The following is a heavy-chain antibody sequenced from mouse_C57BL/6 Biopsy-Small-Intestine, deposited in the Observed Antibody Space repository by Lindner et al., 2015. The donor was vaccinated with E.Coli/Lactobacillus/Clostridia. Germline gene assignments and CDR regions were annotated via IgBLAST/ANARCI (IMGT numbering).Heavy chain of an antibody. CDR2: ISAYSGNT. J-gene: IGHJ4*01. Sequence: SVKVSCKASGYTFTSYGISWVRQAPRQGFEWMGWISAYSGNTNHAQKFQDRVTMTTDTSTTTAYMELRSLKSDDTAVYYCAREDWNHELRGPFDYWGQGTLVSVSS. CDR1: GYTFTSYG. CDR3: AREDWNHELRGPFDY. V-gene: IGHV1-7*01. D-gene: IGHD3-2*02.